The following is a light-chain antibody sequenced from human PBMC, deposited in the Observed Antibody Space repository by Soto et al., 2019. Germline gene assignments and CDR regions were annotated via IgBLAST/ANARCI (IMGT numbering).Light chain of an antibody. CDR2: GAS. Sequence: EIVLTQSPGTLSLSPGERATLSCRASQSVTSSYLVWYQQKPGQAPRLLIYGASSRATGIPDRFSGSGSGTDFPLTIRRLEPEDSAVYYCQQYGSLPWTFGQGTKVEIK. V-gene: IGKV3-20*01. J-gene: IGKJ1*01. CDR3: QQYGSLPWT. CDR1: QSVTSSY.